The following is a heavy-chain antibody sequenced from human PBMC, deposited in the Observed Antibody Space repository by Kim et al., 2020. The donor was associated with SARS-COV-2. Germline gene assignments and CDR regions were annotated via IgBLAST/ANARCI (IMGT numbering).Heavy chain of an antibody. CDR2: ISYDGSNK. J-gene: IGHJ5*02. CDR1: GFTFSSYA. CDR3: AREDSGYSSSWYLGGWFDP. Sequence: GGSLRLSCAASGFTFSSYAMHWVRQAPGKGLEWVAVISYDGSNKYYADSVKGRFTISRDNSKNTLYLQMNSLRAEDTAVYYCAREDSGYSSSWYLGGWFDPWGQGTLVTVSS. V-gene: IGHV3-30*04. D-gene: IGHD6-13*01.